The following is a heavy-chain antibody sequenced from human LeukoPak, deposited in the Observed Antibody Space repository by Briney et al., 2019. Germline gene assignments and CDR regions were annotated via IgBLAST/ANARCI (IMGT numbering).Heavy chain of an antibody. J-gene: IGHJ6*02. Sequence: GGSLRLSCAASGFPLVRFGMNWVRQAPGRGLEWVAIIAYDGTNPYYAESVHGRLLISKDNSKNTVYLQMNRLQTEDTALYYCAKDLSRFFDSKVPYFYDFGMDVWGQGTTVTVSS. CDR1: GFPLVRFG. V-gene: IGHV3-30*18. D-gene: IGHD3-9*01. CDR3: AKDLSRFFDSKVPYFYDFGMDV. CDR2: IAYDGTNP.